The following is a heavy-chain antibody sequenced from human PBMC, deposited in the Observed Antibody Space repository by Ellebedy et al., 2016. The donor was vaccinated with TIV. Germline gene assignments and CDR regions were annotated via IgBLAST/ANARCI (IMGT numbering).Heavy chain of an antibody. J-gene: IGHJ4*02. CDR3: ARSEDGYNTYTF. CDR2: IDGVGPGSGSTM. Sequence: GESLKISCAASGFSFISYTMTWVRQAPGKGLEWVSYIDGVGPGSGSTMFYADSVKGRFTISRDNAKKSLYLQMNRLRAEDTAVYYCARSEDGYNTYTFWGQGTLVTVSS. V-gene: IGHV3-48*04. D-gene: IGHD5-24*01. CDR1: GFSFISYT.